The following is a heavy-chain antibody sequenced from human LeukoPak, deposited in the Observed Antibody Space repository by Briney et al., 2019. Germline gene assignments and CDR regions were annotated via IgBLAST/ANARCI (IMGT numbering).Heavy chain of an antibody. CDR1: GGSISSYY. Sequence: PSETLSLTCTVSGGSISSYYWSWIRQPPGKGLEWIGYIHYSGSTNYNPSLKSRVTISVDTSKNQFSLNLTSVTAADTAMYYCARDAHYYGVDYWGQGTLVTVSS. V-gene: IGHV4-59*12. D-gene: IGHD3-10*01. CDR2: IHYSGST. CDR3: ARDAHYYGVDY. J-gene: IGHJ4*02.